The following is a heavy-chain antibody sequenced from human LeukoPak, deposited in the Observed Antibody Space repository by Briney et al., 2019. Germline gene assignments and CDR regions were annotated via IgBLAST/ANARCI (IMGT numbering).Heavy chain of an antibody. CDR2: INAGNGNT. V-gene: IGHV1-3*01. CDR1: GYTFTSYA. D-gene: IGHD6-25*01. CDR3: ARGPSIAAAGTRRPWFDP. J-gene: IGHJ5*02. Sequence: ASVKVSCKACGYTFTSYAMHWVRQAPGQRLEWMGWINAGNGNTKYSQKFQGRVTITRDTSASTAYMELSSLRSEDTAVYYCARGPSIAAAGTRRPWFDPWGQGTLVTVSS.